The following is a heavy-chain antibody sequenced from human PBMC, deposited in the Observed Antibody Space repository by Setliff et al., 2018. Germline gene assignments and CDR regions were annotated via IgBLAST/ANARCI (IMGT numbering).Heavy chain of an antibody. CDR3: ARQKYWSGYYGEGCYYYMDV. CDR1: GGSFSTSSDY. D-gene: IGHD3-3*01. CDR2: INYSGRN. Sequence: SETLSLTCNVSGGSFSTSSDYWGWIRQPPGKGLEWIGSINYSGRNYYNPSLKSRVTIFADTSKNQFSLLLNPVTAADTALYYCARQKYWSGYYGEGCYYYMDVWGKGTTVTVSS. J-gene: IGHJ6*03. V-gene: IGHV4-39*01.